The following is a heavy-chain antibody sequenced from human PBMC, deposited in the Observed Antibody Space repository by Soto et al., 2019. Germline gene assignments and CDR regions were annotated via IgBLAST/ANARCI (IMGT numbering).Heavy chain of an antibody. CDR2: IYWDDEK. CDR3: AHKEVRRTLDP. Sequence: QITLKESGPTLVKPTQTLTLTCMFSGFSLSTSGLGVGWIRQPPGEALEWLAVIYWDDEKRYSPSLKSRLTIPQDTFKNQVVLTMANMAPVDTATYYCAHKEVRRTLDPWGQGTLVAVS. CDR1: GFSLSTSGLG. V-gene: IGHV2-5*02. D-gene: IGHD3-10*01. J-gene: IGHJ5*02.